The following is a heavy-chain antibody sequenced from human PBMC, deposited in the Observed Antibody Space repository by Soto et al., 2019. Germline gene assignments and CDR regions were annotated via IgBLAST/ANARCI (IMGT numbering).Heavy chain of an antibody. CDR3: AKDRLASGSGVRFDP. J-gene: IGHJ5*02. V-gene: IGHV3-23*01. Sequence: EVQLLESGGGLVQPGGSLRLSCAASGFTFSSYAMSWVRQAPGKGLEWVSAISGSGSDTYYAGSVKGRFTISRDNSKNTRYLQMNSLRDEDAALYYCAKDRLASGSGVRFDPWGQGTLVTVSS. CDR2: ISGSGSDT. CDR1: GFTFSSYA. D-gene: IGHD3-10*01.